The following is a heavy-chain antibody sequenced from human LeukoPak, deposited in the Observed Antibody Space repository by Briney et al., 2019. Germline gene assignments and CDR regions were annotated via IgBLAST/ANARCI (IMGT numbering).Heavy chain of an antibody. CDR2: INPNSGGT. J-gene: IGHJ4*02. CDR3: ARVGSYQTYFDY. D-gene: IGHD1-26*01. CDR1: GYTFTGYY. V-gene: IGHV1-2*02. Sequence: ASVKVSCKASGYTFTGYYMHWVRQAPGQGLEWMGWINPNSGGTNYAQELQGRVTMTTDTSTSTAYMELRSLRSDDTAVYYCARVGSYQTYFDYWGQGTLVTVSS.